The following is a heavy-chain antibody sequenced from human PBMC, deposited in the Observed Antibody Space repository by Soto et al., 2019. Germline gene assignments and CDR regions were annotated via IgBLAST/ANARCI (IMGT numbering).Heavy chain of an antibody. D-gene: IGHD1-26*01. CDR2: LSNTGRRT. CDR1: VFPFGANA. CDR3: ATGMGATQGPFDN. V-gene: IGHV3-23*01. Sequence: GGSLRLSCVVSVFPFGANAMSWVRQAPGKGLEWVSGLSNTGRRTSYADSVKGRFNISRDNSENTVYLQMNSLRVEDTAVYYCATGMGATQGPFDNWGQGTLVTVSS. J-gene: IGHJ4*02.